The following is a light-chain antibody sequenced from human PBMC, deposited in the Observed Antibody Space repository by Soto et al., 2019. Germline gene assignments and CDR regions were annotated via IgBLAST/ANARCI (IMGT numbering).Light chain of an antibody. CDR1: KLGQKY. J-gene: IGLJ2*01. Sequence: SYELTQPPSVSVSPGQTATIICSGDKLGQKYVSWYQQKPGQSPVLVIYEDTKRPSGIPERFSGSNFGNTATLSISGTQAMDEADYYCQAWDSSTGVFGGGTKVTVL. CDR2: EDT. V-gene: IGLV3-1*01. CDR3: QAWDSSTGV.